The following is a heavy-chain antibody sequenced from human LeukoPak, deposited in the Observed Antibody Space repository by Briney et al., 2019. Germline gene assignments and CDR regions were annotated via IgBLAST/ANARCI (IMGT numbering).Heavy chain of an antibody. CDR2: INTYNGDT. V-gene: IGHV1-18*01. CDR1: GYTFTTYG. J-gene: IGHJ5*02. CDR3: AREWWGYDVLTGDNWFDP. D-gene: IGHD3-9*01. Sequence: ASVKVSCKASGYTFTTYGISWVRQAPGQGLEWMGWINTYNGDTNYAQKLQGRVTMTTDTSTSTAYMELRSLRSDDTAVYYCAREWWGYDVLTGDNWFDPWGQGTLVTVSS.